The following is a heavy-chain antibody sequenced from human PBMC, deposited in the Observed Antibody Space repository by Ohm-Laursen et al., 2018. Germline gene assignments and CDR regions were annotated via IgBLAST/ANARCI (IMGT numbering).Heavy chain of an antibody. CDR1: GFTFSSYA. CDR2: ISGSGGSS. CDR3: ARDIDWVAFDY. D-gene: IGHD3-9*01. J-gene: IGHJ4*02. Sequence: SLRLSCAASGFTFSSYAMSWVRQAPGKGLEWVSGISGSGGSSYYAGSVKGRFTISRDNSRNTLDLQMNSLRVEDTALYYCARDIDWVAFDYWGQGTLVTVSS. V-gene: IGHV3-23*01.